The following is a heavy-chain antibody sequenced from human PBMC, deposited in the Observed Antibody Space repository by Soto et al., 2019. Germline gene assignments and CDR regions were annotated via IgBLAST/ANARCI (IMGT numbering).Heavy chain of an antibody. CDR2: ISAYNGNT. D-gene: IGHD3-22*01. V-gene: IGHV1-18*04. Sequence: QVQLVQSGAEVKKPGASVKVSCKASGYTFTSYGISWVRQAPGQGLEWMGWISAYNGNTNYAQKLQGRVTMTTDTSTSTAYMELMSLRSDDTAVYYCARDVSYDSSGYDFDYWGQGTLVTVSS. CDR1: GYTFTSYG. J-gene: IGHJ4*02. CDR3: ARDVSYDSSGYDFDY.